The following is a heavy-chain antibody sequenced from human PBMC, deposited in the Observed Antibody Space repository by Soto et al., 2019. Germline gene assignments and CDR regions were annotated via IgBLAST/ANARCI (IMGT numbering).Heavy chain of an antibody. D-gene: IGHD3-3*01. J-gene: IGHJ6*02. CDR3: ARGPYYDFWSGYFPPIGMDV. V-gene: IGHV5-51*01. CDR1: GYSFTSYW. CDR2: IYPGDSDT. Sequence: GESLKISCKGSGYSFTSYWIGWVRQMPGKGLEWMGIIYPGDSDTRYSPSFQGKVNISADKSISTAYLQWSSLKASETAMYYYARGPYYDFWSGYFPPIGMDVWGQGTTVTVSS.